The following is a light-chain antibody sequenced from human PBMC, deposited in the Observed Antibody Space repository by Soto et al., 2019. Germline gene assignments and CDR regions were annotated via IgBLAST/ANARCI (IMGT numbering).Light chain of an antibody. V-gene: IGKV3-20*01. J-gene: IGKJ1*01. CDR3: QQYGSSPTWT. CDR2: GAS. Sequence: IVLTQSPATLSVSPGERATLSCRASQSVRSNYLAWYQQKPGQAPRLLIYGASTRATSIPDRFSGSGSGTDFTLTISRLEPEDSAVYYCQQYGSSPTWTFGQGTKV. CDR1: QSVRSNY.